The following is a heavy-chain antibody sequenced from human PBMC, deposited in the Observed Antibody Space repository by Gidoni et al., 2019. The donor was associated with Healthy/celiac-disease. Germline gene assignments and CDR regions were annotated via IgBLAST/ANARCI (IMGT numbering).Heavy chain of an antibody. CDR2: IYDSVST. J-gene: IGHJ6*02. V-gene: IGHV4-31*03. CDR3: ARTYCSSTSCYYGMDV. Sequence: VHLQESGPGLVKPSQTLSLARTVSGGPIRSGGYHWSGIRQHPGKGLEWIGYIYDSVSTNYNPSLRSRLTISVDTSKNQLSLKLSSVTAADTAVYYCARTYCSSTSCYYGMDVWGQGTTVTVSS. CDR1: GGPIRSGGYH. D-gene: IGHD2-2*01.